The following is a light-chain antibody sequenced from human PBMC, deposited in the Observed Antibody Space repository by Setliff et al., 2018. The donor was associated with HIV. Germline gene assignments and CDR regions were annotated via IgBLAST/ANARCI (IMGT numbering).Light chain of an antibody. J-gene: IGLJ1*01. CDR1: SSDVGSYNL. Sequence: ALTQPASVSGSPGQSITISCTGTSSDVGSYNLVSWYQQHPGKAPKLMIYEVSKRPSGVSNRFSGSKSGNTASLTISGLQAEDEADYYCCSYAGSRIFYVFGTGTKGTVL. V-gene: IGLV2-23*02. CDR2: EVS. CDR3: CSYAGSRIFYV.